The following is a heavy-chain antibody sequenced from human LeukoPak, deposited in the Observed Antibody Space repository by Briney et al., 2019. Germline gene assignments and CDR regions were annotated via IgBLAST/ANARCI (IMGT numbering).Heavy chain of an antibody. CDR1: GYTFTTFG. V-gene: IGHV1-18*01. Sequence: ASVKVSCKASGYTFTTFGITWVRQAPGQGLEWMGWIRDYNSNTNYAQKFQGRVTMTTDPSTTTAYMELRSLRSDDTAVYYCARAYYVWGTYRQGPYCFDYWGQGTLVTVSS. D-gene: IGHD3-16*02. J-gene: IGHJ4*02. CDR2: IRDYNSNT. CDR3: ARAYYVWGTYRQGPYCFDY.